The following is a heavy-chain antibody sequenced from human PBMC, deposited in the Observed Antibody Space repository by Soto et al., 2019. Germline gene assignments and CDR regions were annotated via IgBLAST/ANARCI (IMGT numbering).Heavy chain of an antibody. D-gene: IGHD5-12*01. J-gene: IGHJ4*02. CDR2: IIPILGIA. CDR1: GGTFSSYT. CDR3: ARDLHQSTQYSGTVGVEYYFDY. V-gene: IGHV1-69*08. Sequence: QVQLVQSGAEVKKPGSSVKVSCKASGGTFSSYTISWVRQAPGQGLEWMGRIIPILGIANYAQKFQGRVTITADKSTSTAYMELSSLRSEDTAVYYCARDLHQSTQYSGTVGVEYYFDYWGQGTLVTVSS.